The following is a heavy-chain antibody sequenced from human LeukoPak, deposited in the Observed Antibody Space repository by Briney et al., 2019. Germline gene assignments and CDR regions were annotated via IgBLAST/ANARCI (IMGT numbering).Heavy chain of an antibody. CDR1: GGSISSYY. V-gene: IGHV4-59*01. CDR2: IYYSGST. J-gene: IGHJ5*02. CDR3: ARDVTGTYNWFDP. D-gene: IGHD1-7*01. Sequence: PSETLSLTCTVSGGSISSYYWSWIRQPPGKGLEWIGYIYYSGSTNYNPSLKSRVTISVDTSKNQFSLKLSSVTAADTAVYYCARDVTGTYNWFDPWGQGTLVTVSS.